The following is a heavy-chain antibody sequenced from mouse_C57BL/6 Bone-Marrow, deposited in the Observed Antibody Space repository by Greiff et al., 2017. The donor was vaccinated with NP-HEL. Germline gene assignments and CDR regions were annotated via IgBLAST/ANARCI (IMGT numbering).Heavy chain of an antibody. Sequence: QVQLQQSGAELVKPGASVKLSCKASGYTFTSYWMQWVKQRPGQGLEWIGEIDPSDSYTNYNQKFKGKATLTVDTSSSTAYMQLSSLTSEDSAVYYCASGTTVVATDWYFDVWGTGTTVTVSS. CDR2: IDPSDSYT. CDR1: GYTFTSYW. D-gene: IGHD1-1*01. CDR3: ASGTTVVATDWYFDV. V-gene: IGHV1-50*01. J-gene: IGHJ1*03.